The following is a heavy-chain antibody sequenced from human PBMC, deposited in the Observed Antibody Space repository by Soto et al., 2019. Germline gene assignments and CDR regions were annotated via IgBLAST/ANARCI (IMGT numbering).Heavy chain of an antibody. CDR2: IDPSDSYT. J-gene: IGHJ6*02. CDR1: GYSFTSYW. V-gene: IGHV5-10-1*01. CDR3: ARPGTYYYGMDV. Sequence: PGESLKISCKGSGYSFTSYWIGWVRQMPGKGLEWMGRIDPSDSYTNYSPSFQGHVTISADKSISTAYLQWSSLKASDTAMYYCARPGTYYYGMDVWGQGTTVTVSS.